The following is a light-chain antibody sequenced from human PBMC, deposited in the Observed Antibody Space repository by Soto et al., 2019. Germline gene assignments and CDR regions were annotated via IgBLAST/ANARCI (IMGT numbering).Light chain of an antibody. Sequence: QSLLTKSASVSGSPGQSIAISCTGTSSDVGGYNYVSWYQQHPGKAPKLMIYEVSNRPSGVSNRFSGSKSGNTASLTISGLQAEDEAEYYCSSYTSSSTPVFGTGTKVTVL. CDR1: SSDVGGYNY. CDR2: EVS. CDR3: SSYTSSSTPV. J-gene: IGLJ1*01. V-gene: IGLV2-14*01.